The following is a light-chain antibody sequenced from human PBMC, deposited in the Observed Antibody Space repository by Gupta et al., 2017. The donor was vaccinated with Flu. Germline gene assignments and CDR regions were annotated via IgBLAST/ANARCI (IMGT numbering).Light chain of an antibody. CDR1: QTINNW. CDR2: KAS. CDR3: QQDNTYPIT. V-gene: IGKV1-5*03. Sequence: PSTLSAPVGDRVTITCRASQTINNWLAWYQQKPGKVPKLLINKASSLQSGVPSRFSGSGSGTDFTLTISSLQPDDFATYYCQQDNTYPITFGQGTRLEIK. J-gene: IGKJ5*01.